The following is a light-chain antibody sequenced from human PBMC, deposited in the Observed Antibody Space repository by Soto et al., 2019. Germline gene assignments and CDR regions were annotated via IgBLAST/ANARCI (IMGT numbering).Light chain of an antibody. V-gene: IGKV3-20*01. CDR2: GAS. CDR3: QQYGSSPKT. CDR1: QSVSRSY. Sequence: EIELTQSPGTLCLSTGERATLSCRASQSVSRSYLAWYQQKPGQAPRLLIYGASSRATGITARFSGSGSGTDFTLTISRLEPEAFAVYYCQQYGSSPKTFVQGTKVDIK. J-gene: IGKJ1*01.